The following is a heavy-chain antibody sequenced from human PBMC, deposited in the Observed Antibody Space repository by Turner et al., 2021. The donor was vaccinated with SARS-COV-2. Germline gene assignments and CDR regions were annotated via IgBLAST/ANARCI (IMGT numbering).Heavy chain of an antibody. CDR1: GYTFTSYG. CDR3: ARAYGSGSYGHYYGMDV. D-gene: IGHD3-10*01. V-gene: IGHV1-18*01. Sequence: QVQLVQSGAEVKKPGASLKVSCKASGYTFTSYGISWVRQAPGQGLEWMGWISAYKGYTNYAQKLQGRVTMTTDTSTSTAYMELRSLRSDDTAVYYCARAYGSGSYGHYYGMDVWGQGTTVTVS. J-gene: IGHJ6*02. CDR2: ISAYKGYT.